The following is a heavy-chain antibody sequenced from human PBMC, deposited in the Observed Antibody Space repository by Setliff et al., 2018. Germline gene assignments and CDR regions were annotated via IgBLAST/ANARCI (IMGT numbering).Heavy chain of an antibody. CDR3: AKHVLSSGWPNDAFDF. CDR2: LNDVGHNT. D-gene: IGHD6-25*01. CDR1: GFTFSSYA. V-gene: IGHV3-23*01. J-gene: IGHJ3*01. Sequence: GESLKISCAASGFTFSSYAMSWVRQAPGKGLEWVSGLNDVGHNTYYADSVKGRFTISRDNSKNTLYLQMNSLRAEDAAVYYCAKHVLSSGWPNDAFDFWGQGTMVT.